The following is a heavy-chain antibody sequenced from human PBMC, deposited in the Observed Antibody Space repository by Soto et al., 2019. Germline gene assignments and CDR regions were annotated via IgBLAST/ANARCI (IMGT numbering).Heavy chain of an antibody. V-gene: IGHV4-39*02. CDR2: IFYTGTT. CDR3: ARLVVVAPVANA. J-gene: IGHJ5*02. Sequence: AWETLSLTCSVSGGSINYNSYYWGWIRQPPGKGLEWVGGIFYTGTTYYSPSLKDRVTISVDTSKNSFSLNLTSVTAADTAVYFCARLVVVAPVANAWGQGTLVTVSS. D-gene: IGHD2-2*01. CDR1: GGSINYNSYY.